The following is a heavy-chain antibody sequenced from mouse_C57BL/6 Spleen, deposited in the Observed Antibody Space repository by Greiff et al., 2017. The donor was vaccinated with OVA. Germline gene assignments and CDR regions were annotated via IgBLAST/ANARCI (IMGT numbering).Heavy chain of an antibody. V-gene: IGHV1-64*01. CDR2: IHPNSGST. CDR3: ARGRIYDGYPAWFAY. CDR1: GYTFTSYW. Sequence: QVQLQQPGAELVKPGASVKLSCKASGYTFTSYWMHWVKQRPGQGLEWIGMIHPNSGSTNYNEKFKSKATLTVDKSSSTAYMQLSSLTSEDSAVYYCARGRIYDGYPAWFAYWGQGTLVTVSA. D-gene: IGHD2-3*01. J-gene: IGHJ3*01.